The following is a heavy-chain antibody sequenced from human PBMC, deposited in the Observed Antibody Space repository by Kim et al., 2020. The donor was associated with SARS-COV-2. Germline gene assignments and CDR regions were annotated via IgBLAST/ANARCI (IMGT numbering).Heavy chain of an antibody. J-gene: IGHJ1*01. CDR3: ARAGDHGISSYYGFCHH. D-gene: IGHD3-22*01. Sequence: SVKCRFTISRDNAKNTLNLQMKSLRPEDTAVYYCARAGDHGISSYYGFCHHWGQGALVTVSS. V-gene: IGHV3-74*01.